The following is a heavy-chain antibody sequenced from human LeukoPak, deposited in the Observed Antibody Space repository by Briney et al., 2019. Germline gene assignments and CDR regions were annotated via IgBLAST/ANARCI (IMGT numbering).Heavy chain of an antibody. J-gene: IGHJ4*02. CDR1: GGSFSGYY. CDR3: ARFPYYDYVWGSYRYSFDY. Sequence: PSETLSLTCAVYGGSFSGYYWGWIRQPPGKGLEWIGEINHSGSTNYNPSLKSRVTISVDTSKNQFSLKLSSVTAADTAVYYCARFPYYDYVWGSYRYSFDYWGQGTLVTVSS. CDR2: INHSGST. D-gene: IGHD3-16*02. V-gene: IGHV4-34*01.